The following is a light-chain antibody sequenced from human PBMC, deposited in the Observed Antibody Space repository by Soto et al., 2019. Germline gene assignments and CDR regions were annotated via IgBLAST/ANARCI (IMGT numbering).Light chain of an antibody. CDR2: GAS. Sequence: IVLTQSPGTLSLSPGESATLSCRASQSFSITYLAWYQQKPGQPPRLVVSGASSRATGVPDRFSVSGSGRDFTLTITRLEPEDFAVYYCQKYGSSPPYIFSQGTKLEIK. CDR3: QKYGSSPPYI. CDR1: QSFSITY. J-gene: IGKJ2*01. V-gene: IGKV3-20*01.